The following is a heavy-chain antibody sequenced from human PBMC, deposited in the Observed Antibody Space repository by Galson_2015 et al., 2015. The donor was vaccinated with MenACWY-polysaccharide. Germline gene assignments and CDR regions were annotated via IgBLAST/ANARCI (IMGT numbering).Heavy chain of an antibody. CDR1: GASISNADDY. CDR3: ARVTHCSGGSCYSYGWIDP. CDR2: IYYNGTT. J-gene: IGHJ5*02. V-gene: IGHV4-30-4*01. Sequence: LSLTCTVSGASISNADDYWSWIRQPPGKGLEWIGYIYYNGTTYYNPSLKSRIAISVDRSKDHFSLRLTSVTAADTAVYYCARVTHCSGGSCYSYGWIDPWGQGTLVTVSS. D-gene: IGHD2-15*01.